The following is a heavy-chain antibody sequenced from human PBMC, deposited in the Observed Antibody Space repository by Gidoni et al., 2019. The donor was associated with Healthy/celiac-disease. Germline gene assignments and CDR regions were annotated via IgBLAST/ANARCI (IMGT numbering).Heavy chain of an antibody. D-gene: IGHD5-18*01. Sequence: QVQLQQWGAGLLKPSETLSLTCAVYGGSFSGYYWSWIRQPPGKGLEWIGEINHSVSTNYNPSLKSRVTISVDTSKNPFSLKLSSVTAADTAVYYCARWRPTNRGYSYGQYWFDPWGQGTLVTVSS. CDR1: GGSFSGYY. CDR3: ARWRPTNRGYSYGQYWFDP. CDR2: INHSVST. J-gene: IGHJ5*02. V-gene: IGHV4-34*01.